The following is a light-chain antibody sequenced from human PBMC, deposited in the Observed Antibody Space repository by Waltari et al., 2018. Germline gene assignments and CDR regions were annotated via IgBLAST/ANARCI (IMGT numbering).Light chain of an antibody. V-gene: IGKV3D-15*01. CDR3: QQNSNWPH. Sequence: EIVMTQSPATLSLSPGERATLSCRASQSVSSNLAWYQQKPGQAPRLLIYGASSRATGIPERFSGSGSGTEFTLTISSLEPEDVAVYYCQQNSNWPHFGGGTKVEIK. CDR1: QSVSSN. J-gene: IGKJ4*01. CDR2: GAS.